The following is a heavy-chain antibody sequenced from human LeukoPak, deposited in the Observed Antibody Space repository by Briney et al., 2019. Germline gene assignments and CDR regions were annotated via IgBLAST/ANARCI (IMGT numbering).Heavy chain of an antibody. CDR1: GFTFSSYA. D-gene: IGHD6-19*01. CDR3: AKVVVDESSGWYRYYYGMDV. J-gene: IGHJ6*02. V-gene: IGHV3-23*01. Sequence: GGSLRLSCAASGFTFSSYAMSWVRQAPGKGLEWVSAISGSGGSTYYADFVKGRFTISRDNSKNTLYLQMNSLRAEDTAVYYCAKVVVDESSGWYRYYYGMDVWGQGTTVTVSS. CDR2: ISGSGGST.